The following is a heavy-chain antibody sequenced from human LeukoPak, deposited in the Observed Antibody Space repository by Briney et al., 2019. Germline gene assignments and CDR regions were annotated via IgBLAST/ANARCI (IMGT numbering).Heavy chain of an antibody. Sequence: PSETLSLTCAVYGGSFSGYYWSWIRQPPGKGLEWIGEINHSGSTNYNPSLKSRVTISVDTSKNQFSLKLRSVTAADTAVYYCARTKLANSYYYYGMDVWGQGTTVTVSS. CDR1: GGSFSGYY. V-gene: IGHV4-34*01. CDR2: INHSGST. CDR3: ARTKLANSYYYYGMDV. J-gene: IGHJ6*02. D-gene: IGHD4/OR15-4a*01.